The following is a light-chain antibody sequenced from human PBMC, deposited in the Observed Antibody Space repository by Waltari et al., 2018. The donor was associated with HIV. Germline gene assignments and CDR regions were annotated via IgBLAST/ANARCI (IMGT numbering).Light chain of an antibody. CDR1: QSVLYSSNNKTY. CDR2: WAS. CDR3: QQYYTTPRT. V-gene: IGKV4-1*01. J-gene: IGKJ1*01. Sequence: DIVMTQSPDSLAVSLGERATINCRSSQSVLYSSNNKTYLAWFQQKPGQPPKLRIYWASTRESGVPDRCSGSGSGTDFTLSISGLQAEDVAVYYCQQYYTTPRTFGQGTKVEIK.